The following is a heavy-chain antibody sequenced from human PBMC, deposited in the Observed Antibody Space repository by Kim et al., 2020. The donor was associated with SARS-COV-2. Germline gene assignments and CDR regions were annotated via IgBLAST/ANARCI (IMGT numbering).Heavy chain of an antibody. CDR2: IYYSGST. J-gene: IGHJ4*02. Sequence: SETLSLTCTVSGGSINSGGYYWSWIRQHPGKGLEWIGYIYYSGSTYYNPSLKSRVTISVDTSKNQFSLKLSSVTAADTAVYYCARSPQSWVVVTHFDYWGQGPLVTVSS. CDR3: ARSPQSWVVVTHFDY. CDR1: GGSINSGGYY. D-gene: IGHD3-22*01. V-gene: IGHV4-31*03.